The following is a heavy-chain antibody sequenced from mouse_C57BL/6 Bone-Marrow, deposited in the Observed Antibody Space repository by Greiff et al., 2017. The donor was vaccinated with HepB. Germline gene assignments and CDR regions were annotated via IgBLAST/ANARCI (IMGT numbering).Heavy chain of an antibody. Sequence: QVQLKESGAELVKPGASVKLSCKASGYTFTSYWMHWVKQRPGQGLEWIGMIHPNSGSTNYNEKFKSKATLTVDKSSSTAYMQLSSLTSEDSAVYYCARIYYDYDDYWGQGTTLTVSS. D-gene: IGHD2-4*01. CDR2: IHPNSGST. V-gene: IGHV1-64*01. J-gene: IGHJ2*01. CDR3: ARIYYDYDDY. CDR1: GYTFTSYW.